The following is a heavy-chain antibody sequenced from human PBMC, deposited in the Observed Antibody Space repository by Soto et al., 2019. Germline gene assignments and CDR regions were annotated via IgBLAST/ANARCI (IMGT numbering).Heavy chain of an antibody. D-gene: IGHD1-26*01. J-gene: IGHJ2*01. V-gene: IGHV5-10-1*01. CDR1: GYSFTSYW. CDR2: IDPSDSYT. CDR3: ARHSDSNPRYLVL. Sequence: EVQLVQSGAEVKKPGESLRISCKGSGYSFTSYWISWVRQMPGKGLEWMGRIDPSDSYTNYSPSFQGHVTISADKSISTSYLRCISQIASFTSTYCYARHSDSNPRYLVLWCRGTRVTVSS.